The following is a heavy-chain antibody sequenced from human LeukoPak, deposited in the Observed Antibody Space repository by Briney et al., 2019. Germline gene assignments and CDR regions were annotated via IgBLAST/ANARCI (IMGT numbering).Heavy chain of an antibody. CDR1: GGSISSYY. J-gene: IGHJ4*02. V-gene: IGHV4-59*01. CDR2: IYYSGST. D-gene: IGHD2-2*02. Sequence: SETLSLTCTVSGGSISSYYWSWIQQPPGKGLEWIGYIYYSGSTNYNPSLKSRVTISVDTSKNQFSLKLSSVTAADTAVYYCARASLGYCSSTSCCTYSYYFDYWGQGTLVTVSS. CDR3: ARASLGYCSSTSCCTYSYYFDY.